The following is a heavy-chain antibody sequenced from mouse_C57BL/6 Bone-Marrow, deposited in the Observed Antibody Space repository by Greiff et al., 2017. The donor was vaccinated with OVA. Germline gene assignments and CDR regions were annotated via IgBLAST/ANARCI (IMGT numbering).Heavy chain of an antibody. CDR1: GYTFTDYY. CDR2: IYPGSGNT. Sequence: QVQLQQSGAELVRPGASVKLSCKASGYTFTDYYINWVKQRPGQGLEWIARIYPGSGNTYYNEKFKGKATLTAEKSSSTAYMQLSSLTSEDSAVYFCARSGGVRRGYAMDYWGQGTSVTVSS. D-gene: IGHD2-14*01. J-gene: IGHJ4*01. V-gene: IGHV1-76*01. CDR3: ARSGGVRRGYAMDY.